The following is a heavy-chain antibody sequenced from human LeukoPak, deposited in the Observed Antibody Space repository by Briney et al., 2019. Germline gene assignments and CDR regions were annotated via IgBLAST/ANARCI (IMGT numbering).Heavy chain of an antibody. D-gene: IGHD3-22*01. CDR2: IYYSGYT. J-gene: IGHJ4*02. CDR1: GGSISSYY. CDR3: ARGDRSGPWDY. V-gene: IGHV4-59*01. Sequence: AETLSLTCTVSGGSISSYYWSWIRQPPGKGLEWIGHIYYSGYTNYNPSLKSRVTISVDTSKNQFSLKLSSVTAADTAVYHCARGDRSGPWDYWGQGTLVTV.